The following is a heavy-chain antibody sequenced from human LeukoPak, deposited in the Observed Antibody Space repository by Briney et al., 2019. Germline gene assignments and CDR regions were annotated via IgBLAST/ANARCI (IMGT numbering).Heavy chain of an antibody. Sequence: GASVKVSCKASGYTFTSYDINWVRQATGQGLEWMGWMNPNSGNTGYAQKFQGRVTMTRDTSISTAYMELSRLRSDDTAVYYCARGGSSSGYLQYDYWGQGTLVTVSS. CDR1: GYTFTSYD. CDR3: ARGGSSSGYLQYDY. CDR2: MNPNSGNT. D-gene: IGHD3-22*01. J-gene: IGHJ4*02. V-gene: IGHV1-8*01.